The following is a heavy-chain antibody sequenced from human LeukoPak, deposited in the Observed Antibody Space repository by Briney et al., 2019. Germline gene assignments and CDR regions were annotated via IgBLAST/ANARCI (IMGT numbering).Heavy chain of an antibody. CDR1: GFTFSSYG. CDR2: ISYDGSNK. CDR3: AKDVGYYYDSRNAFDI. V-gene: IGHV3-30*18. Sequence: HPGGSLRLSCAASGFTFSSYGMHWVRQAPGKGLEWVAVISYDGSNKYYADSVKGRFTISRDNSKNTLYLQMNSLRAEDTAVYYCAKDVGYYYDSRNAFDIWGQGTMVTVSS. J-gene: IGHJ3*02. D-gene: IGHD3-22*01.